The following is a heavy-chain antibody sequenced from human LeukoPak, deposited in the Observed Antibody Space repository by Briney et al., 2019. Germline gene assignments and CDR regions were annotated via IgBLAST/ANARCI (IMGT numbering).Heavy chain of an antibody. Sequence: ASVKVSCKASGYTFTGYYMHWVRQAPGQGLEWMGWINPNSGGTNYAQKFQGRVTMTRDTSISTAYMELSRLRSDDTAVYYCARDITSEYFDWLHPDYWGQGILVTVSS. CDR1: GYTFTGYY. CDR2: INPNSGGT. CDR3: ARDITSEYFDWLHPDY. V-gene: IGHV1-2*02. J-gene: IGHJ4*02. D-gene: IGHD3-9*01.